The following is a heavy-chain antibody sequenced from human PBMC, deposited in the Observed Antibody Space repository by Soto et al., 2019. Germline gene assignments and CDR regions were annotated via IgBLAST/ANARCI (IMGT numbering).Heavy chain of an antibody. CDR2: MSHSGGT. D-gene: IGHD1-1*01. V-gene: IGHV4-34*01. CDR1: GGFVTSGSYY. J-gene: IGHJ3*02. Sequence: QVQLQQWGAGLLKPSETLSLTCAVYGGFVTSGSYYWSWIRQPPGKGLEWIGEMSHSGGTHFNPSLTGRVTVSVETSTNQFTLKMSSVTAADTALYYCARVERGTATTVVDAFDIWGPGTMVTVSS. CDR3: ARVERGTATTVVDAFDI.